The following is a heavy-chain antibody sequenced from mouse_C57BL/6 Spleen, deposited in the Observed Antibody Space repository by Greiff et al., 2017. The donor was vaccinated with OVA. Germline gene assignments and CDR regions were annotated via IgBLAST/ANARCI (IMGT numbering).Heavy chain of an antibody. V-gene: IGHV1-26*01. J-gene: IGHJ4*01. CDR1: GYTFTDYY. CDR3: ARHYDGSSYYAMDY. D-gene: IGHD1-1*01. Sequence: EVQLQQSGPELVKPGASVKISCKASGYTFTDYYMNWVKQSHGKSLEWIGDINPNNGGTSYNQKFKGKATLTVDKSSSTAYMELRSLTSEDSAVYYCARHYDGSSYYAMDYWGQGTSVTVSS. CDR2: INPNNGGT.